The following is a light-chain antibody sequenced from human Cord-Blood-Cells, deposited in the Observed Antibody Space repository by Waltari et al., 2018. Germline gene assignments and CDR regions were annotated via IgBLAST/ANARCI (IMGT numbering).Light chain of an antibody. Sequence: DIQMTQSPSSLSASVGDRVTITCRASQSISSYLNWYQQKPGKAPKLLIYAASSLQSGVPSRFSGRGSGTDVTRTISSLQPEDYATYDCQQSYSTLTFGGGTKVEIK. CDR1: QSISSY. J-gene: IGKJ4*01. CDR2: AAS. V-gene: IGKV1-39*01. CDR3: QQSYSTLT.